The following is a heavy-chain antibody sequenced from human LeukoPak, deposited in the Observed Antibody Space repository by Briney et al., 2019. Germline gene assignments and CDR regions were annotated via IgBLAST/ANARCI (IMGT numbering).Heavy chain of an antibody. CDR1: GFTFSDYY. CDR2: IKSKTDGGTT. J-gene: IGHJ4*02. D-gene: IGHD3-22*01. Sequence: GGSLRLSCAASGFTFSDYYMSWIRQAPGKGLEWVGRIKSKTDGGTTDYAAPVKGRFTISRDDSKNTLYLQMNSLKTEDTAVYYCTTDGLFYYDSSPLQGANYFDYWGQGTLVTVSS. V-gene: IGHV3-15*01. CDR3: TTDGLFYYDSSPLQGANYFDY.